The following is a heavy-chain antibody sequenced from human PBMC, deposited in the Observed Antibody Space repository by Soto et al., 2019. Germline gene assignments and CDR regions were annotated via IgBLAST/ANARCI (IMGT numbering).Heavy chain of an antibody. CDR3: ARHPGYTVPTVYATHYFDD. CDR2: IYYSGST. J-gene: IGHJ4*02. Sequence: QLQLQESGPGLVKPSETLSVTCSVSGDSIGTINYYWGWLRQPPGKGPEWIGSIYYSGSTHYNPSLRGRVTISVDTSKNHFFLRLSSVTAADTAVYYCARHPGYTVPTVYATHYFDDWGQGVLVTVSS. CDR1: GDSIGTINYY. D-gene: IGHD2-8*01. V-gene: IGHV4-39*01.